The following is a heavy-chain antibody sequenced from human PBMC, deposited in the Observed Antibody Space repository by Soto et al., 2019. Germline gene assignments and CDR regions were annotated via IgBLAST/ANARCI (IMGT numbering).Heavy chain of an antibody. CDR3: ARLPGYSSSWYSVNWFDP. V-gene: IGHV4-38-2*01. Sequence: SETLSLTCAVSVYSISSGNYWACIRQPPGRGLEWIGSLYHIWSTHYNTSLKSRVTISVDTSKNQFSLKLSSVTAADTAVYYCARLPGYSSSWYSVNWFDPWGQGTLVTVSS. D-gene: IGHD6-13*01. CDR1: VYSISSGNY. CDR2: LYHIWST. J-gene: IGHJ5*02.